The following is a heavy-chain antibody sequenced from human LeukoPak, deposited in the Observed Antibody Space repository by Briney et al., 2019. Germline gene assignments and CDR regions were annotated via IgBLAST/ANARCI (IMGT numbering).Heavy chain of an antibody. J-gene: IGHJ4*02. V-gene: IGHV3-15*01. CDR3: TTIAVAGTEGFHY. Sequence: PSETLSLTCTVSGGSIDSYSWSWIRQPAGKGLEWVGRIKSKPDGGTTDYAAAVKGRFTISRDDSKTTLFLQMNSLKTEDTAVYYCTTIAVAGTEGFHYWGQGTLVTVSS. CDR2: IKSKPDGGTT. CDR1: GGSIDSYS. D-gene: IGHD6-19*01.